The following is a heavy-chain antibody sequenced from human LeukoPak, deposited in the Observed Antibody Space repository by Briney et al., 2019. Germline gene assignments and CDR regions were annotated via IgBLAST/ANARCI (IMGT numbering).Heavy chain of an antibody. J-gene: IGHJ3*02. CDR3: PRHYLPVSGPRRAFDS. Sequence: GESLRISCKGAGYSFTSYWISWVRQMPGKGLEWLGRIDHSDSYRNYSPSFQGHVTISADKSSTTAYLHWSSLKSSDTAQSQCPRHYLPVSGPRRAFDSWGQGTMVTVSS. CDR2: IDHSDSYR. CDR1: GYSFTSYW. V-gene: IGHV5-10-1*01. D-gene: IGHD6-19*01.